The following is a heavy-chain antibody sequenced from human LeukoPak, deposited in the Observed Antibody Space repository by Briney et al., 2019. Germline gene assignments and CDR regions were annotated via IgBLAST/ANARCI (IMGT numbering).Heavy chain of an antibody. D-gene: IGHD2-2*01. J-gene: IGHJ4*02. CDR1: GGSICSYY. CDR3: ARHSGDIVVVLAAPLYY. CDR2: IYYSGST. V-gene: IGHV4-59*08. Sequence: SETLSLTCTVSGGSICSYYWSWIRQPPGKGLEWIGYIYYSGSTNYNPSLKSRVTISVDTSKNQFSLKLSSVTAADTAVYYCARHSGDIVVVLAAPLYYWGQGTLVTASS.